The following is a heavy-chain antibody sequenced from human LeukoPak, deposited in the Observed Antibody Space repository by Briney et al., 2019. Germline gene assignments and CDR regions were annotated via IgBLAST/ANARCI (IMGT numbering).Heavy chain of an antibody. Sequence: GGSLRLSCTASGFTFSDYSMNWVRQAPGKGLEWVSNISRGSRTIYYSDSVKGRFTISRDNAKNSLYLQMNSLTVEDTAVYYCARVRGMYYFDYWGQGTLVTVSS. CDR2: ISRGSRTI. CDR1: GFTFSDYS. J-gene: IGHJ4*02. V-gene: IGHV3-48*01. CDR3: ARVRGMYYFDY. D-gene: IGHD3-16*01.